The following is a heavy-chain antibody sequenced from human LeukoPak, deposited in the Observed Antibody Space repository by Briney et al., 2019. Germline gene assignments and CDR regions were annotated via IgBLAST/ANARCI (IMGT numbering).Heavy chain of an antibody. CDR1: GFTFSSYG. J-gene: IGHJ6*02. D-gene: IGHD7-27*01. Sequence: GRSLRLSCAASGFTFSSYGMHWVRQAPGKGLEWVAVIWYDGSNKYYADSVKGRFTISRDNSKNTLYLQMNSLRAEDTAVYYCARDGPRNYYYYGMDVWGQGTTVTISS. V-gene: IGHV3-33*01. CDR2: IWYDGSNK. CDR3: ARDGPRNYYYYGMDV.